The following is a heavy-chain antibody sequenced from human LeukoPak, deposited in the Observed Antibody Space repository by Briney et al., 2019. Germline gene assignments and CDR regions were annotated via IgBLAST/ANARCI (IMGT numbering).Heavy chain of an antibody. CDR3: ARNYCTGTSCYDAFDI. V-gene: IGHV4-4*07. CDR1: GGSISSYY. Sequence: SETLSLTCTVSGGSISSYYWSWIRQPAGKGLEWIGRIYTSGSTNYNPSLKSRVTMSVGTSKNQFSLKLSSVTAADTAVYSCARNYCTGTSCYDAFDIWGQGTVVTVSS. D-gene: IGHD2-2*01. CDR2: IYTSGST. J-gene: IGHJ3*02.